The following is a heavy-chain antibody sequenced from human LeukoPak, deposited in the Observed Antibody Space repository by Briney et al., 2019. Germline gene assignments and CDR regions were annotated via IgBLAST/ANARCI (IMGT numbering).Heavy chain of an antibody. J-gene: IGHJ4*02. CDR2: MNPNSGNT. CDR3: ARRYSSGYYYVFDY. D-gene: IGHD3-22*01. V-gene: IGHV1-8*03. Sequence: ASVKVSCKASGYTFSSYDINWVRQATGQGLEWMGWMNPNSGNTGYAQKFQDRVTITRNTSISTAYMELRSLRSDDTAVYYCARRYSSGYYYVFDYWGQGTLVTVSS. CDR1: GYTFSSYD.